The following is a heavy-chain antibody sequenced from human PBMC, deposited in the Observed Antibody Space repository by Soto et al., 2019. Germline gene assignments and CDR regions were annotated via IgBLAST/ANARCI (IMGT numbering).Heavy chain of an antibody. Sequence: LSLTCTVSGASISDYYWSWIRQPAGQALEWIGRVYVTGTTYFNPSLKSRVTMSVDTSNNQVSLKLSSVTAADSAIYYCARDGEYTSGWYSFDSWGPGTLVTVSS. CDR3: ARDGEYTSGWYSFDS. D-gene: IGHD6-19*01. J-gene: IGHJ5*01. CDR2: VYVTGTT. V-gene: IGHV4-4*07. CDR1: GASISDYY.